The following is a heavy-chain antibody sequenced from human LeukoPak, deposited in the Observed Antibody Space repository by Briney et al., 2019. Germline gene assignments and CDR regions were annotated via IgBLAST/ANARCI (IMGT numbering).Heavy chain of an antibody. J-gene: IGHJ6*03. V-gene: IGHV3-43*01. CDR3: AKAPTRTGSYLYMDV. D-gene: IGHD3-10*01. CDR1: GFTFDDYT. Sequence: GGSLRLSCAASGFTFDDYTMHWVRQAPGKGLEWVSLISWDGGSTYYADSAKGRFTISRDNSKNSLYLQMNSLRTEDTALYYCAKAPTRTGSYLYMDVWGKGTTVTVSS. CDR2: ISWDGGST.